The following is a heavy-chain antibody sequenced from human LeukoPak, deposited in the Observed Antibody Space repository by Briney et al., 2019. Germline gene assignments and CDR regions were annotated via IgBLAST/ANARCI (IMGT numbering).Heavy chain of an antibody. V-gene: IGHV1-2*02. J-gene: IGHJ5*02. CDR1: GYTFTGYY. Sequence: ASVKVSCKASGYTFTGYYMHWVRQAPGQGLEWMGWINPNSGGTNYAQKFQGRATMTRDTSISTAYMELSRLRSDDTAVYYCARGSITILSGANWFDPWGQGTLVTVSS. CDR2: INPNSGGT. CDR3: ARGSITILSGANWFDP. D-gene: IGHD3-10*01.